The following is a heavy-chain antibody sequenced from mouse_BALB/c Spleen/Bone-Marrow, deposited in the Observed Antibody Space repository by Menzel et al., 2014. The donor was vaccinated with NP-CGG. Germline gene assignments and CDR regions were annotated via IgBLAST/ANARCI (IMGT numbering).Heavy chain of an antibody. Sequence: SGAELVKPGASVKLSCTASGFNIKDTYMHWVKQRPEQGLEWIGRIDPANGNTKYDPKFQGKATITADTSSNTAYLQLSILTSEDPAVYYCATMITDWYFDVWGAGTTVTVSS. CDR3: ATMITDWYFDV. J-gene: IGHJ1*01. CDR2: IDPANGNT. V-gene: IGHV14-3*02. CDR1: GFNIKDTY. D-gene: IGHD2-4*01.